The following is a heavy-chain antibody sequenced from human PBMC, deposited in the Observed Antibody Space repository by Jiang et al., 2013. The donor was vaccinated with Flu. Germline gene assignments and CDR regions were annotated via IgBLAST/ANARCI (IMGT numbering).Heavy chain of an antibody. Sequence: IINPSGGSTSYAQKFQGRVTMTRDTSTSTVYMELSSLRSEDTAVYYCARAVGGVVTAAIDYWGQGTLVTVSS. D-gene: IGHD2-21*02. CDR3: ARAVGGVVTAAIDY. J-gene: IGHJ4*02. CDR2: INPSGGST. V-gene: IGHV1-46*01.